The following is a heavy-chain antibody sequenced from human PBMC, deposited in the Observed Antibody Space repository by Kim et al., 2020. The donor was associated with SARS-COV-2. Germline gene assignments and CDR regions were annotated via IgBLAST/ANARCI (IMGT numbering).Heavy chain of an antibody. Sequence: GGSLRLSCAASGFTVSSNYMSWVRQAPGKGLEWVSVIYSGGSTYYADSVKGRFTISRDNSKNTLYLQMNSLRAEDTAVYYCARGSYYDSSGYYMRIHWYFDLWGRGTLVTVSS. CDR1: GFTVSSNY. CDR3: ARGSYYDSSGYYMRIHWYFDL. D-gene: IGHD3-22*01. V-gene: IGHV3-53*01. CDR2: IYSGGST. J-gene: IGHJ2*01.